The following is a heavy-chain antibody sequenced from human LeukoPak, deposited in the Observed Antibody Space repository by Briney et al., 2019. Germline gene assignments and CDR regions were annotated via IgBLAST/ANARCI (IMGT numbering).Heavy chain of an antibody. Sequence: PGGSLRLSCAASGFTFSSYEMNWVRQAPGKGLEWVSYISSSGSTIYYADSVKGRFTISRDNAKNSLYLQMNSLRAEDTAVYYCARGLYCSGGSCYSEDGDYWGRGTLVTVSS. D-gene: IGHD2-15*01. CDR3: ARGLYCSGGSCYSEDGDY. CDR1: GFTFSSYE. J-gene: IGHJ4*02. V-gene: IGHV3-48*03. CDR2: ISSSGSTI.